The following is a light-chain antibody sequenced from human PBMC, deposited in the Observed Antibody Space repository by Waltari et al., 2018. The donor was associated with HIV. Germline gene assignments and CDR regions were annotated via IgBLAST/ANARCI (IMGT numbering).Light chain of an antibody. CDR2: DAS. J-gene: IGKJ5*01. CDR3: QQRSTSIT. Sequence: EIVLTQSPATLSLSPGERATLSCRASQSVNSYLAWYQQKPGQAPRLRIDDASNRASGITARFSGSGSGTDFTLTISSLEPEDFAVYYCQQRSTSITFGQGTRLDIK. V-gene: IGKV3-11*01. CDR1: QSVNSY.